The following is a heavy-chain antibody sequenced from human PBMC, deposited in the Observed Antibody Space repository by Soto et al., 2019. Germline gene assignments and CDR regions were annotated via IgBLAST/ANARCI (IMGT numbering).Heavy chain of an antibody. CDR2: IYSGGST. J-gene: IGHJ4*02. CDR3: ARGPVAIAAAAMPAIDY. Sequence: PGGSLRLSCAASGFTVSSNYMSWVRQAPGKGLEWVSVIYSGGSTYYADSVKGRFTISRDNSKNTLYLQMNSLRAEDTAVYYCARGPVAIAAAAMPAIDYWGQGTLVTVSS. D-gene: IGHD6-13*01. V-gene: IGHV3-53*01. CDR1: GFTVSSNY.